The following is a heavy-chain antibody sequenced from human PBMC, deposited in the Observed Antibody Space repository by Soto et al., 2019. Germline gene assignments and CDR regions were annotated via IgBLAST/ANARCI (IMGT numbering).Heavy chain of an antibody. D-gene: IGHD2-8*01. CDR2: AYCADDK. CDR3: AHRRRVASVGYTFAY. Sequence: QITLKESGPALVKPTQTLTLTCTFSGVSLRTYGMAVGWIRQPPGKALEWLALAYCADDKHYIPSLQSRLTITKDTSKNQLVLTMTKIDLVDTATYYCAHRRRVASVGYTFAYWGQGILVTVS. V-gene: IGHV2-5*02. CDR1: GVSLRTYGMA. J-gene: IGHJ4*02.